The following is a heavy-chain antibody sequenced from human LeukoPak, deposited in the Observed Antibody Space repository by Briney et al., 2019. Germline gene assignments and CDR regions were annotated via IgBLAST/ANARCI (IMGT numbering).Heavy chain of an antibody. D-gene: IGHD1-26*01. CDR1: GYTFTSYG. J-gene: IGHJ3*02. Sequence: GASVKVSCKASGYTFTSYGISWVRQAPGQGLEWMGWISAYNGNTNYAQKLQGRVTMATDTSTSTAYMELRSLRSDGTAVYYCARDMELLDAFDIWGQGTMVTVSS. CDR3: ARDMELLDAFDI. V-gene: IGHV1-18*01. CDR2: ISAYNGNT.